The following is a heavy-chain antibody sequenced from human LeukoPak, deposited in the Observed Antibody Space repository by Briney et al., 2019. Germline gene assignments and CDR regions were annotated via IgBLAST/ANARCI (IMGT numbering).Heavy chain of an antibody. CDR1: GGSFNGYY. J-gene: IGHJ3*02. CDR3: ARGRSSGRTRGAFDI. CDR2: INHSGST. D-gene: IGHD6-19*01. Sequence: SETLSLTCAVYGGSFNGYYWSWIRQPPGKVLEWIGEINHSGSTNYNPSLKSRVTISVDTSKNQFSLKLSSVTAADTAVYYCARGRSSGRTRGAFDIWGQGTMVTVSS. V-gene: IGHV4-34*01.